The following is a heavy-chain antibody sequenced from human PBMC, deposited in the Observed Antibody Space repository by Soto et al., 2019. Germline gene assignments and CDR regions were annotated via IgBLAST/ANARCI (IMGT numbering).Heavy chain of an antibody. CDR1: GGTFSSYA. D-gene: IGHD3-22*01. V-gene: IGHV1-69*06. J-gene: IGHJ5*02. CDR3: AKIESYYYDSSGFNWFDP. CDR2: IIPIFGTA. Sequence: SVKVSCKASGGTFSSYAISWVRQAPGQGLEWMGGIIPIFGTANYAQKFQGRVTITADKSTSTAYMELSSLRSEDTAVYYCAKIESYYYDSSGFNWFDPWGQGTLVTVSS.